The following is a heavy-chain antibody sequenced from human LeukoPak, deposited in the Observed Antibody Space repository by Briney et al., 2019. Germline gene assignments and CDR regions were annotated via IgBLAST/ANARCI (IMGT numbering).Heavy chain of an antibody. Sequence: SETLSLTCAVSDYSISSGYYWGWIRQPPGKGLGWIGSIYHSGSDYYNPSLKSRVTISVDTSKNQFSLKLSSVTAADTAVYSCARVWGYSSGYFDYWGQGSLVTVSS. CDR3: ARVWGYSSGYFDY. CDR1: DYSISSGYY. V-gene: IGHV4-38-2*01. CDR2: IYHSGSD. D-gene: IGHD5-12*01. J-gene: IGHJ4*02.